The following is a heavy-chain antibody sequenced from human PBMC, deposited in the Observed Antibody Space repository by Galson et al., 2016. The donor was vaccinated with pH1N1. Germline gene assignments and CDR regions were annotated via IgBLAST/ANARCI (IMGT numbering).Heavy chain of an antibody. CDR1: GGSICSETYY. V-gene: IGHV4-39*07. CDR2: IHYSGTT. J-gene: IGHJ4*02. Sequence: ETLSLTCSVSGGSICSETYYWGWIRQPPGKGLEWIGGIHYSGTTYHNPSLKSRVTLSVDTSKNQFSLKVTSVTAADTAVYYCARAGGILYDFDYWGQGSLVTVTS. CDR3: ARAGGILYDFDY. D-gene: IGHD2-8*01.